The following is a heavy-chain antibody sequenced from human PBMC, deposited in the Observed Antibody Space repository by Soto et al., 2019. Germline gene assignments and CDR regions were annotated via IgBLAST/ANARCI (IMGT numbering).Heavy chain of an antibody. Sequence: QVQLVESGGGLVKPGGSLRLSCAASGFTFSDYYMKWIRQAPGKGLEWISSSSSRATTIYYADAVKGRFTISRDKAKKSLYLQMNSLRAEDTAVYYCARDLYSYDSSGRPYYFDYWGQGTLVTVSS. CDR2: SSSRATTI. CDR1: GFTFSDYY. D-gene: IGHD3-22*01. CDR3: ARDLYSYDSSGRPYYFDY. V-gene: IGHV3-11*01. J-gene: IGHJ4*02.